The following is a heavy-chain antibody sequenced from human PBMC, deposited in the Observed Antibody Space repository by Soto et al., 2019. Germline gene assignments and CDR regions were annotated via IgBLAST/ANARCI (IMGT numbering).Heavy chain of an antibody. CDR1: GFRFSNYW. D-gene: IGHD3-10*01. CDR3: ARDRGVERFDL. Sequence: EVQLVESGGGLVQPGGSLRLSCATSGFRFSNYWMSWVRQAPGKRPEWVANIRQDGVEKYYVGSVRGRFTISRDNANSSLYLQVNSLRAEDTALYYCARDRGVERFDLWGQGTLVTVSS. V-gene: IGHV3-7*01. CDR2: IRQDGVEK. J-gene: IGHJ5*02.